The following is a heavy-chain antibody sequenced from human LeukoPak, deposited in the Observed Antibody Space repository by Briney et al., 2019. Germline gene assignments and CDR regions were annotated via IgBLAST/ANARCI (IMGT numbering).Heavy chain of an antibody. CDR2: ISGSGGST. D-gene: IGHD2-2*01. Sequence: GGSLKLSCAASGFTFSSYAMHWVRQAPGKGLEWVSAISGSGGSTYYADSVKGRFTISRDNSKNTLYLQMNSLRAEDTAVYYCAKVGEYQLLLYAFDMWGQGTMVTVSS. V-gene: IGHV3-23*01. CDR3: AKVGEYQLLLYAFDM. J-gene: IGHJ3*02. CDR1: GFTFSSYA.